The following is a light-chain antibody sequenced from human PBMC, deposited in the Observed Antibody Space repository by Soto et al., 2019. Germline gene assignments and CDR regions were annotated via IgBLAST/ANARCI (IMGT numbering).Light chain of an antibody. J-gene: IGKJ4*01. CDR2: GAS. V-gene: IGKV3-15*01. CDR3: QQYNTWSPLT. CDR1: QSVSNN. Sequence: EIVMTQSPAILSVSPGERATLSCRASQSVSNNLAWYQQKPGQAPRLLIFGASTRATGIPARFSGSGSGTEFTLTISSLQSEDFAVYYCQQYNTWSPLTFGGGTKVETK.